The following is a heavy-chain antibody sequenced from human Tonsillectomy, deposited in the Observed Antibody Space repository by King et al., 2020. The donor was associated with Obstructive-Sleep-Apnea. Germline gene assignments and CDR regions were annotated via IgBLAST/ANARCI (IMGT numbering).Heavy chain of an antibody. J-gene: IGHJ2*01. Sequence: QLQLQESGPGLVKPSETLSLTCTVSGGSISSYYWSWMRQPPGKGLEWIGYIYYIWSTTYNPSLKSRVTISVDTSRNQFSLKLSSVTAAGTAVYYCARVSLDYGGNPDYWYFDLWGRGTLVSVSS. V-gene: IGHV4-59*12. CDR2: IYYIWST. D-gene: IGHD4-23*01. CDR1: GGSISSYY. CDR3: ARVSLDYGGNPDYWYFDL.